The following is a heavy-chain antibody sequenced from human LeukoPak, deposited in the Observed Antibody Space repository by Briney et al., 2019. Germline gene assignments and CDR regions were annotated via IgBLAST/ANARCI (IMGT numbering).Heavy chain of an antibody. CDR2: MNPISGNT. J-gene: IGHJ4*02. CDR1: GYTFTSYD. Sequence: ASVKVSCKASGYTFTSYDINWVRQATGQGLEWIRWMNPISGNTGYAQKFQGRVTMTRNTSISTAYMELSSLRSEDTAVYYCARQPRRYYFDYWGQGTLVTVSS. CDR3: ARQPRRYYFDY. D-gene: IGHD7-27*01. V-gene: IGHV1-8*01.